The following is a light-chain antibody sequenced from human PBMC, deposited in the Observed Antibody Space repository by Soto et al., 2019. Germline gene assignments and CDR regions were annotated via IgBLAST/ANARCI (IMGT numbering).Light chain of an antibody. CDR2: AAS. CDR1: QSISSY. CDR3: QQSYSSPPA. J-gene: IGKJ2*01. V-gene: IGKV1-39*01. Sequence: DIQMTQSPSSLSASVGDRVTITCRASQSISSYLNWYQQQPGRAPKLLIYAASSLQSGVSPRFSGSGSGTDFTLTISSLQPADVATYYCQQSYSSPPAFGQGTKLEI.